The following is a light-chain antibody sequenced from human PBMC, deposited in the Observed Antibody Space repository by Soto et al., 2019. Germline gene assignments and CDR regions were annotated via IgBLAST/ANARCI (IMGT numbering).Light chain of an antibody. CDR2: GAS. CDR1: QSVSSN. CDR3: QQFHIWPTWT. V-gene: IGKV3-15*01. Sequence: EIVMTQSPATLSVSPGERATLSCRASQSVSSNLAWYQHKPGQAPRLLIYGASTRATGIPARFSGSGSGTEFTLTISSRQSEDFAVYYCQQFHIWPTWTFGQGTKVEI. J-gene: IGKJ1*01.